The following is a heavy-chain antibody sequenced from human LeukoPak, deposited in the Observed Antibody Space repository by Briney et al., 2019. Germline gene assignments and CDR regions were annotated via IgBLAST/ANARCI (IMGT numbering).Heavy chain of an antibody. CDR3: ARSPGGRPYYFDY. CDR1: GYTFTAYY. V-gene: IGHV1-46*01. CDR2: INPSGGST. J-gene: IGHJ4*02. D-gene: IGHD3-16*01. Sequence: ASVKVSCKTSGYTFTAYYMHWVRQAPGQGLEWMGIINPSGGSTSYAQKFQGRVTMTRDTSTSTVYMELSSLRSEDTAVYYCARSPGGRPYYFDYWGQGTLVTVSS.